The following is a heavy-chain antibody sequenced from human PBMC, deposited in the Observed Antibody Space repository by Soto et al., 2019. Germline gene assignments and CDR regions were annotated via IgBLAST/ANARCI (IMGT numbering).Heavy chain of an antibody. Sequence: QITLKESGPTLVKRTQTLTLTCTFSGFSLTSSVGVGWIRQPPGKALEWLALIYWNDDKRYSPSLKSRLTITKDPSKNQVVLTMTNMDPVDTATYCCVHRTDSGNYLPLNWGQGTLVTVSS. CDR3: VHRTDSGNYLPLN. CDR2: IYWNDDK. J-gene: IGHJ4*02. CDR1: GFSLTSSVG. V-gene: IGHV2-5*01. D-gene: IGHD1-26*01.